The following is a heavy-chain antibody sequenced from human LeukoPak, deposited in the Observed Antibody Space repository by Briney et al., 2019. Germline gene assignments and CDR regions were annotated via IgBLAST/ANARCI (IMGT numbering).Heavy chain of an antibody. V-gene: IGHV4-59*13. CDR2: IYYSGST. Sequence: PETLSLTCTVSGGSISSYYWSWIRQPPGKGLEWIGYIYYSGSTNYNPSLKNRVTISVDTSKNQFSLKLSSVTAADTAVYYCASGTVQLEAGGWFDPWGQGTLVTVSS. CDR1: GGSISSYY. J-gene: IGHJ5*02. D-gene: IGHD1-1*01. CDR3: ASGTVQLEAGGWFDP.